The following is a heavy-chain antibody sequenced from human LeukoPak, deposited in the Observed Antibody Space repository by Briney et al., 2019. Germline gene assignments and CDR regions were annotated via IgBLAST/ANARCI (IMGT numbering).Heavy chain of an antibody. Sequence: ASVKVSCKASGGTFSSYAINWVRQAPGQGLEWMGGIIPIFGTANYAQKFQGRVTITTDESTSTAYMELSSLRSEDTAVYYCARTVIYSGSYSWFDPWGQGTLVTVSS. J-gene: IGHJ5*02. CDR1: GGTFSSYA. D-gene: IGHD1-26*01. CDR3: ARTVIYSGSYSWFDP. V-gene: IGHV1-69*05. CDR2: IIPIFGTA.